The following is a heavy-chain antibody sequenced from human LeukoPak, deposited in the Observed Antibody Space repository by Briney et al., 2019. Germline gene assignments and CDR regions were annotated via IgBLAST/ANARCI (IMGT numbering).Heavy chain of an antibody. CDR1: GASISSDGYY. CDR3: ARSPVTTSDAFDI. Sequence: PSETLSLTCTVSGASISSDGYYWNWIRQRPGKGLEWIGNIYYSGSTYYNPSLKSRVSISLDTSQNQCSLKITSVTAADTAVYYCARSPVTTSDAFDIWGQGTMVTVSS. D-gene: IGHD4-17*01. J-gene: IGHJ3*02. CDR2: IYYSGST. V-gene: IGHV4-31*03.